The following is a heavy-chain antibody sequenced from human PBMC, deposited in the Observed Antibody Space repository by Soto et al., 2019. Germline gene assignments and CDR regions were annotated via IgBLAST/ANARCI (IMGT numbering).Heavy chain of an antibody. D-gene: IGHD6-6*01. CDR3: GKGSFSSSSSWFDP. CDR2: ISYTGRT. CDR1: GGSISSDANF. V-gene: IGHV4-31*03. Sequence: SETLSLTCTVSGGSISSDANFWSWIRQLPGRGLEWIGYISYTGRTYYTPSLNSRLTISLDTSKNLFSLRLSAVTAADTAVYFFGKGSFSSSSSWFDPWGQGTLVTVSS. J-gene: IGHJ5*02.